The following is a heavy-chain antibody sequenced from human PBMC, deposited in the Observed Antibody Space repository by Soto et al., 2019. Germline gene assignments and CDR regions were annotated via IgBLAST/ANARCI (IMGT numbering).Heavy chain of an antibody. D-gene: IGHD3-10*01. CDR1: GYTFTSYA. J-gene: IGHJ5*02. V-gene: IGHV1-3*01. CDR3: VSGSFPNWFDP. CDR2: INAGNGNT. Sequence: ASVKVSCKASGYTFTSYAMHWVRQAPGQRLEWMGWINAGNGNTKYSQKFQGRVTITKDTSKNQVFLTMTNMDPVDTGTYYCVSGSFPNWFDPWGQGILVTVSS.